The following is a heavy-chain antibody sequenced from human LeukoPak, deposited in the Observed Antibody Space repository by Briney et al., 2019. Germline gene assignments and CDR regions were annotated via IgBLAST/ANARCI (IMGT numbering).Heavy chain of an antibody. J-gene: IGHJ4*02. CDR3: ARDYTTTLTTATNFDY. V-gene: IGHV3-21*01. Sequence: GGSLRLYCAVSGFTFISFSMNWVGQGKGKGLEWGLSINNSSTYIFYADSMKGRFTISRDNTKNSLYLQMNSLRAEDTAIYYCARDYTTTLTTATNFDYWGQGTLVTVSS. CDR1: GFTFISFS. D-gene: IGHD2/OR15-2a*01. CDR2: INNSSTYI.